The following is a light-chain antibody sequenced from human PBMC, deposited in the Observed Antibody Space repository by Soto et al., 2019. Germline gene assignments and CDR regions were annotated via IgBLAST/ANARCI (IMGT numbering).Light chain of an antibody. V-gene: IGKV3-20*01. CDR2: DAS. CDR1: QTVRNNY. J-gene: IGKJ4*01. Sequence: EFVLTQSPGTLSLSPGERATLSCRASQTVRNNYLAWYQQKPGQAPRLLIYDASSRATGIPDRFSGSGSGTEFTLTISTLQSEDFAVYYCQQYDNWPPLTFGGGTKVDI. CDR3: QQYDNWPPLT.